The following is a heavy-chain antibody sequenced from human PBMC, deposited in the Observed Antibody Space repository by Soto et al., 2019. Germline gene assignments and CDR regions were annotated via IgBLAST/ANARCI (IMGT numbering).Heavy chain of an antibody. CDR1: GFTFSRYG. J-gene: IGHJ4*02. V-gene: IGHV3-23*01. CDR2: ISTSGGST. CDR3: ASGRGYDILTGYYPYFDY. D-gene: IGHD3-9*01. Sequence: GGSLRLSCAASGFTFSRYGMGWVRQAPGKGLEWVSGISTSGGSTYYADSVKGRFSISRDNSKNTLYLQMNSLRAEDTAVYYCASGRGYDILTGYYPYFDYWGQGTLVTVSS.